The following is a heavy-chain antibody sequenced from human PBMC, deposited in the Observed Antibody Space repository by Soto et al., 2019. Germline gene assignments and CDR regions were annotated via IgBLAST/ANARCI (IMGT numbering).Heavy chain of an antibody. CDR3: ARLPCPACAFDV. D-gene: IGHD2-15*01. CDR2: ITLIFGSA. J-gene: IGHJ3*01. Sequence: QVQLVQSEAAVRKPGSSAKVSCKPSGGTFNTYGINWVRQAPGQGLEWMGGITLIFGSANYAQKFQGRATFTADDSTSTAYMDLNSLTSEDTAVYYCARLPCPACAFDVWGQGTTVTVSS. V-gene: IGHV1-69*01. CDR1: GGTFNTYG.